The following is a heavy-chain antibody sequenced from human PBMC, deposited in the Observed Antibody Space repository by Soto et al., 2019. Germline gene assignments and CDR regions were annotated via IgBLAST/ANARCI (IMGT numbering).Heavy chain of an antibody. V-gene: IGHV3-9*01. CDR2: ISWNNGSI. D-gene: IGHD4-17*01. CDR3: AKDGYGDLRANYGMDV. CDR1: GFTFDDYA. J-gene: IGHJ6*02. Sequence: EVQLVESGGGLVQPGRSLRLSCAASGFTFDDYAMHWVRQAPGKGLEGVSGISWNNGSIGYADSVKGRFTSSRDNAKTSLYLQMNSRRAEDTALYYCAKDGYGDLRANYGMDVWGQGTMVTVSS.